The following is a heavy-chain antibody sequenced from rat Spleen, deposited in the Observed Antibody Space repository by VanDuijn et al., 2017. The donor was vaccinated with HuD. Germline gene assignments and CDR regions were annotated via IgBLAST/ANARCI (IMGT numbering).Heavy chain of an antibody. Sequence: EVHLVESGGGLVQPGRSLKLSCAASGFTFSDYNMAWVRQAPKQGLEWVATISYEGSRTYYGDSVKGRFTISRDNAKSTLYLLMNSLRSEDTATYYCARTGSFDYWGQGVMVTVSS. J-gene: IGHJ2*01. CDR1: GFTFSDYN. CDR3: ARTGSFDY. CDR2: ISYEGSRT. D-gene: IGHD5-1*01. V-gene: IGHV5-22*01.